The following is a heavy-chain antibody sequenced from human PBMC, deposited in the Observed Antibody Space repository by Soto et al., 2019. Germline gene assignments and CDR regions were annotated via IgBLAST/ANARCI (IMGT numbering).Heavy chain of an antibody. CDR3: ARCYGDYARYFDH. D-gene: IGHD4-17*01. Sequence: ASETLSLTCTVSGGSVSSGSYYWSWIRQPPGKGLEWIGYIYYSGSTNYNPSLKSRVTISVDTSKNQFSLKLSSVTAADTAVYYWARCYGDYARYFDHWGQGALVTVSS. V-gene: IGHV4-61*01. CDR1: GGSVSSGSYY. J-gene: IGHJ4*02. CDR2: IYYSGST.